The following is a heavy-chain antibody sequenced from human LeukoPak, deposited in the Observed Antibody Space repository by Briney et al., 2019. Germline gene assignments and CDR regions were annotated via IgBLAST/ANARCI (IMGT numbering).Heavy chain of an antibody. CDR2: ISSSSSYI. CDR3: ATAPTTVGYKDY. J-gene: IGHJ4*02. V-gene: IGHV3-21*01. CDR1: GFTFSSYS. D-gene: IGHD4-4*01. Sequence: GGSLRLSCAASGFTFSSYSMNWVRQAPGKGLEWVSSISSSSSYIYYADSVKGRFTISRDNAKNSLYLQMNSLRAEDTAVYYCATAPTTVGYKDYWGQGTLVTVSS.